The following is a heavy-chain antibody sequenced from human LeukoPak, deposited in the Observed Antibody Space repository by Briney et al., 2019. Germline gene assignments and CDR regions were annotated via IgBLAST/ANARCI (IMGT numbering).Heavy chain of an antibody. CDR2: ISAYNGNT. V-gene: IGHV1-18*01. J-gene: IGHJ6*03. D-gene: IGHD6-13*01. Sequence: GASVKVSCKASGYTFTSYGISWVRQAPGQGLEWMGWISAYNGNTRYAQNLQGRVTLTTDTSTSTAYMEVRSLRSDDTAVYYCARQYSSSWYEIFYYYYMDVWGKGTTVTISS. CDR1: GYTFTSYG. CDR3: ARQYSSSWYEIFYYYYMDV.